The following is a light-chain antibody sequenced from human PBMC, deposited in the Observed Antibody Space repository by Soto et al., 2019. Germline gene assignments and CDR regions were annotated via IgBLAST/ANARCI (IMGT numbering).Light chain of an antibody. Sequence: QSVLTQPPSVSAAPGQRVTISCSGSSSNIENNYVSWYQHLPGTAPKLLIYDSEKRPSGIPDRFSGSKSGTSATLGITGLQTGDEADYYCGNWDNSLSAVVFGGGTQLTVL. V-gene: IGLV1-51*01. CDR3: GNWDNSLSAVV. CDR1: SSNIENNY. J-gene: IGLJ2*01. CDR2: DSE.